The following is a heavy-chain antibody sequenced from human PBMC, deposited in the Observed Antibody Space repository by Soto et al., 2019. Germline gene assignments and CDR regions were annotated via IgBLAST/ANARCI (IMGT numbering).Heavy chain of an antibody. D-gene: IGHD2-8*02. Sequence: QVQLVQSGAEVRKPGASVNISCWASGFTFGDNLINWVRQAPGQSLEWMGWINPDNGNTKYSQTSQGRVTVSRHSSAGIAAVEVTDLTPADTAVYYCARDILSVGPRANDAFDVWGQGTMVTVSS. CDR3: ARDILSVGPRANDAFDV. J-gene: IGHJ3*01. V-gene: IGHV1-3*01. CDR2: INPDNGNT. CDR1: GFTFGDNL.